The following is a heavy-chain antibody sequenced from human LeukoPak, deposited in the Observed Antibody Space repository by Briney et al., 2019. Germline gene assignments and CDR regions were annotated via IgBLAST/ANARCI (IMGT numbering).Heavy chain of an antibody. CDR1: GFTFSSYS. V-gene: IGHV3-21*01. D-gene: IGHD3-10*01. CDR3: ARDPNYYGSGSYSRMDV. CDR2: ISSSSSYI. Sequence: GGSLGLSCAASGFTFSSYSMNWVRQAPGKGLEWVSSISSSSSYIYYADSVKGRFTISRDNAKNSLYLQMNSLRAEDTAVYYCARDPNYYGSGSYSRMDVWGKGTTVTVSS. J-gene: IGHJ6*04.